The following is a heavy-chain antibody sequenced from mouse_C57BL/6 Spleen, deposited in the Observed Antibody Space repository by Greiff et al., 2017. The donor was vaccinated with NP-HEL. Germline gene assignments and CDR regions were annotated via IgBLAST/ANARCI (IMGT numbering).Heavy chain of an antibody. CDR2: ISDGGSYT. J-gene: IGHJ1*03. CDR1: GFTFSSYA. D-gene: IGHD1-1*01. CDR3: ARDQGAVVANFDV. V-gene: IGHV5-4*01. Sequence: EVQGVESGGGLVKPGGSLKLSCAASGFTFSSYAMSWVRQTPEKRLEWVATISDGGSYTYYPDNVKGRFTISRDKAKNNPYLQMRHLKSEDTAMYYCARDQGAVVANFDVWGTGTTVTVSS.